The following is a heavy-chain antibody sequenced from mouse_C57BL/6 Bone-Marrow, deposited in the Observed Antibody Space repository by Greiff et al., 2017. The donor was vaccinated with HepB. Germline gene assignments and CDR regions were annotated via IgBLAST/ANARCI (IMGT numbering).Heavy chain of an antibody. Sequence: QVQLQQPGAELVKPGASVKLSCKASGYTFTSYWMHWVKQRPGQGLEWIGMIHPNSGSTNYNEKFKSKATLTVDKSSSTAYIQLSSLTSEDSAVYYCASITTVVALYYYAMDYWGQGTSVTVSS. CDR3: ASITTVVALYYYAMDY. J-gene: IGHJ4*01. V-gene: IGHV1-64*01. D-gene: IGHD1-1*01. CDR1: GYTFTSYW. CDR2: IHPNSGST.